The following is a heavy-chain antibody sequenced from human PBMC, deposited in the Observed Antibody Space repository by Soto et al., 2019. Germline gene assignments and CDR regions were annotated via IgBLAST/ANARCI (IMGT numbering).Heavy chain of an antibody. D-gene: IGHD2-15*01. Sequence: GGSLRLSCAASGFTFSSYAMSWVRQAPGKGLEWVSAISGSGGSTYYADSVKGRFTISRDNSKNTLYLQMNSLRAEDTAVYYCAKDSSGVVAATPFQYFQHWGQGTLVTVSS. CDR3: AKDSSGVVAATPFQYFQH. CDR1: GFTFSSYA. V-gene: IGHV3-23*01. CDR2: ISGSGGST. J-gene: IGHJ1*01.